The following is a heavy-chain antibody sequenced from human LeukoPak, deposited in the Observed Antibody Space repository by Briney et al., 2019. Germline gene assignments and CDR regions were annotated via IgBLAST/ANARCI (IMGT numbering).Heavy chain of an antibody. D-gene: IGHD6-13*01. V-gene: IGHV3-74*01. J-gene: IGHJ4*02. CDR2: ISPTGSTT. CDR1: GFSFSGHW. Sequence: GGSLRLSCAASGFSFSGHWMHWARQLPGKGLVWVSRISPTGSTTSYADSVKGRFTVSRDNAKNTLYLQVNNLRAEDTAVYYCARGPSSNWSGLGFWGQGTLLTVSS. CDR3: ARGPSSNWSGLGF.